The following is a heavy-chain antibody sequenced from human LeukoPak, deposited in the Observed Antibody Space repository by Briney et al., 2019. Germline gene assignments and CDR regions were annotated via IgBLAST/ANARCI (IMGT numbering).Heavy chain of an antibody. V-gene: IGHV1-69*05. J-gene: IGHJ4*02. Sequence: ASVKVSCKASGGTFSSYAISWVRQAPGQGLEWMGGIITIFGTANYAQKFQVRVTITTDESTSTAYMELSSLRSEDTAVYYCARGARQAGTRFDYWGQGTLVTVSS. CDR3: ARGARQAGTRFDY. CDR1: GGTFSSYA. D-gene: IGHD1-1*01. CDR2: IITIFGTA.